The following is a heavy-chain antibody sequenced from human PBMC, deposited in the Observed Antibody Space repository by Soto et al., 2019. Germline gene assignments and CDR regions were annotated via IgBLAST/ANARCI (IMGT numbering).Heavy chain of an antibody. V-gene: IGHV4-59*01. CDR1: GGSISSYY. D-gene: IGHD3-10*01. J-gene: IGHJ4*02. Sequence: SETLSLTCAVSGGSISSYYWGWIRQPPGKGLEWIGYMYYSGNTNYKPSLKSRVTISVDTSKSQFSLKLSSVTAADTAVYYCAGGLWFGELSNKVPFDYWGQGTLVTVSS. CDR3: AGGLWFGELSNKVPFDY. CDR2: MYYSGNT.